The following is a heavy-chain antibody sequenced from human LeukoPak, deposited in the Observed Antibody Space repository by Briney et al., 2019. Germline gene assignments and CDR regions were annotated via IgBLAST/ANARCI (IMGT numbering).Heavy chain of an antibody. Sequence: SETLSLTCTVSGGSISSSSYYWGWIRQPPGKGLEWIGSIYYSGSTYYNPSLKSRATISVDTSKNQFSLKLRSVTAADTAVYYCARQEVSSSWFDPFQHWGQGTLVTVSS. J-gene: IGHJ1*01. CDR2: IYYSGST. CDR1: GGSISSSSYY. CDR3: ARQEVSSSWFDPFQH. V-gene: IGHV4-39*01. D-gene: IGHD6-13*01.